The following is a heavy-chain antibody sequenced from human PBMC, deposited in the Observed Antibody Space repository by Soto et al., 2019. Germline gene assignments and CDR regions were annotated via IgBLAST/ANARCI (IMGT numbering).Heavy chain of an antibody. D-gene: IGHD4-4*01. J-gene: IGHJ4*02. CDR2: IAYDGSDT. CDR1: GFTFSSYG. CDR3: AKRDYSPRSLDF. Sequence: QVQLVESGGGVVQPGRSLRLSCEVSGFTFSSYGMFWVRQAPGKGLEWVAVIAYDGSDTYYVDSVKGRFTISRDNSKNTLYLQMKSLRAEDTAVYYCAKRDYSPRSLDFWGRGSLVTVSS. V-gene: IGHV3-30*18.